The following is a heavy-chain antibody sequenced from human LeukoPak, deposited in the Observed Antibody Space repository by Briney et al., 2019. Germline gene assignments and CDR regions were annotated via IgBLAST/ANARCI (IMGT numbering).Heavy chain of an antibody. V-gene: IGHV3-74*01. J-gene: IGHJ4*02. CDR2: INSDGSST. D-gene: IGHD3-10*01. CDR1: GFTFSNSF. CDR3: SGGGSITVAGY. Sequence: GGSLRLSCAASGFTFSNSFMHWVRQAPGKGLVWVSRINSDGSSTNYADSVKGRFTISRDNAKNTLFPQMNSLRAEDSAVYYCSGGGSITVAGYWGQGTLVTVSS.